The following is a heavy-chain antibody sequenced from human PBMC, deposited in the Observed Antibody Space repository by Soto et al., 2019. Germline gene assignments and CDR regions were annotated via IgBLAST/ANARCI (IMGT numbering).Heavy chain of an antibody. V-gene: IGHV3-23*01. J-gene: IGHJ4*02. CDR2: ISGTGGST. CDR3: AKDRLGGNFDY. CDR1: GFTFNNYA. Sequence: GGSLRLSCAASGFTFNNYAMNWVRQAPGRGLEWVATISGTGGSTYYADSVKGRFTISRDNSKNTLYLQMNSLRVEDTAVYYCAKDRLGGNFDYWGQGTQVTVSS.